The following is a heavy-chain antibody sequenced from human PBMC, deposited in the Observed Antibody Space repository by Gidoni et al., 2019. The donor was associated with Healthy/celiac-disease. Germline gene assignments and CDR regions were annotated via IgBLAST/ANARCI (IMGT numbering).Heavy chain of an antibody. Sequence: QVQLVQSGAEVKKPGASVKVSCKASGYTFTSYYMPWVRQAPGQGLEWMGIINPSGGSTSYAQKFQGRVTMTRDTSTSTVYMELSSLRSEDTAVYYCARDPDYYGSGKLYYYYYYGMDVWGQGTTVTVSS. J-gene: IGHJ6*02. CDR1: GYTFTSYY. D-gene: IGHD3-10*01. CDR2: INPSGGST. V-gene: IGHV1-46*01. CDR3: ARDPDYYGSGKLYYYYYYGMDV.